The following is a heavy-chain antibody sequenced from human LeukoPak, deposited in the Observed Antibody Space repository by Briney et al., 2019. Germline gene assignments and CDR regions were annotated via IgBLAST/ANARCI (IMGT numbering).Heavy chain of an antibody. J-gene: IGHJ4*02. CDR1: GFTLSSYW. CDR2: IKQDGSEK. Sequence: PGGSLRLSCAASGFTLSSYWMSWVSQAPGKGLEWVANIKQDGSEKYYVDSVKGRFTISRDNAENSLYLQMNNLRVEDTAVYYCARDNGGGDYWGQGTLVTLSS. CDR3: ARDNGGGDY. V-gene: IGHV3-7*01. D-gene: IGHD3-10*01.